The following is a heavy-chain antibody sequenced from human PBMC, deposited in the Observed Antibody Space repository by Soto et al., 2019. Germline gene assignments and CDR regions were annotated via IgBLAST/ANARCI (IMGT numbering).Heavy chain of an antibody. CDR1: GVSVKDAY. D-gene: IGHD6-13*01. V-gene: IGHV3-15*01. J-gene: IGHJ4*02. CDR2: VKNKADGGTT. Sequence: EVQLVESGGGLVKPGGALTISCVASGVSVKDAYMAWVRQTLGKGLEWVGHVKNKADGGTTDVAAPVKGRFTISRDESNDTLYLHMNTLKTEDTAVYYCVKDFWYYFDYWGQGALLTVSS. CDR3: VKDFWYYFDY.